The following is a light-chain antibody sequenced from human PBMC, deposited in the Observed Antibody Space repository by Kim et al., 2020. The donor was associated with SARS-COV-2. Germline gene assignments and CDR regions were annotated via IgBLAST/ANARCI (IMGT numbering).Light chain of an antibody. J-gene: IGLJ2*01. V-gene: IGLV2-23*01. CDR2: EGS. CDR3: CSPAGGGTML. CDR1: SSDIGNYSL. Sequence: GQSITISCTGTSSDIGNYSLVSWYQQYPGEAPKLMIYEGSKRPSGVSPRFSGSKSANTASLTISGLQAEDEADYYCCSPAGGGTMLFGGGTQLTVL.